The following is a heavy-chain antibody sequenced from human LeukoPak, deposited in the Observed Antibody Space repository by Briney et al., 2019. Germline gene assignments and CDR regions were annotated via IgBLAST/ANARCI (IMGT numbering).Heavy chain of an antibody. Sequence: GGSLRLSCAASGFTVSSNYMSWVRQAPGKGLEWVSVIYSGGSTYYADSVKGRFTISRDNSKNTLYLQMNSLRAEDTAVYYCARESYDSGGYPTERHAFDIWGQGTMVTVSS. CDR1: GFTVSSNY. CDR3: ARESYDSGGYPTERHAFDI. V-gene: IGHV3-53*01. CDR2: IYSGGST. J-gene: IGHJ3*02. D-gene: IGHD3-22*01.